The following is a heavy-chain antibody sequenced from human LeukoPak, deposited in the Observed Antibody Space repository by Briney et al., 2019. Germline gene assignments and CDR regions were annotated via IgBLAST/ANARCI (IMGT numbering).Heavy chain of an antibody. CDR1: GFTFSNYV. Sequence: PGGSLRLSCAASGFTFSNYVMSWVRQAPGKGLEWVSVLYSGGSAYYADSVKGRFTISRDNSKNTLYLQMNSLRAEDTAVYYCARTILTTGGDYFDYWGQGTLVTVSS. D-gene: IGHD4-17*01. J-gene: IGHJ4*02. V-gene: IGHV3-53*01. CDR2: LYSGGSA. CDR3: ARTILTTGGDYFDY.